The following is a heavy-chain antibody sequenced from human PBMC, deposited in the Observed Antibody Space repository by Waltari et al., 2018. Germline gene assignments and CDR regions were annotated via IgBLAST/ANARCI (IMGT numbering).Heavy chain of an antibody. CDR2: ISGSGGST. D-gene: IGHD3-22*01. Sequence: EVQLLESGGGLVQPGGSLRLSCAASGFTFSSYAMSWVRQAPGKGLEWVSAISGSGGSTYHADSVKGRFTISRDNSKNTLYLQMNSLRAEDTAVYYCAKDLKSHYYDSSGYFDYWGQGTLVTVSS. CDR3: AKDLKSHYYDSSGYFDY. CDR1: GFTFSSYA. V-gene: IGHV3-23*01. J-gene: IGHJ4*02.